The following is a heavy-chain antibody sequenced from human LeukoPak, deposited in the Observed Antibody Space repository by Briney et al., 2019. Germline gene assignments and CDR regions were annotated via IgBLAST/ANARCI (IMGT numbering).Heavy chain of an antibody. V-gene: IGHV3-21*04. D-gene: IGHD2-15*01. CDR3: AKDGVDCSGGSCYSGGFDY. CDR2: ISSSSSYI. Sequence: PGGSLRLSCAASGFTFSSYSMNWVRQAPGKGLEWVSSISSSSSYIYYADSVKGRFTISRDNSKNTLYLQMNSLRAEDTAVYYCAKDGVDCSGGSCYSGGFDYWGQGTLVTVSS. J-gene: IGHJ4*02. CDR1: GFTFSSYS.